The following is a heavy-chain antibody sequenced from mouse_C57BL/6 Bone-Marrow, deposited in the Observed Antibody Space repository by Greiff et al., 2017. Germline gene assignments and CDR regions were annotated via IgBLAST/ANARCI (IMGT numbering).Heavy chain of an antibody. V-gene: IGHV1-55*01. CDR3: ARPYSSNYWYVDV. Sequence: QVQLQQPGAELVKPGASVKMSCKASGYTFTSSWITWVKQRPGQGLEWSGDIYPGSGSTNYNKKFKSKATLTVDTSASTAYMQLSSLTSEDSTVYDCARPYSSNYWYVDVWGTGTTVTVSS. D-gene: IGHD2-5*01. CDR2: IYPGSGST. CDR1: GYTFTSSW. J-gene: IGHJ1*03.